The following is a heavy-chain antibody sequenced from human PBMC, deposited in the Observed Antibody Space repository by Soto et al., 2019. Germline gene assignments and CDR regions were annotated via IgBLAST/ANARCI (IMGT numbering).Heavy chain of an antibody. Sequence: QVQLVESGGGLVKPGGSLRLSCAASGFTFSDYYMSWIRQAPGKGLEWVSYISRSGSYTYYADSVKGRFTISRDNAKNSLYLQMNSLRAEDTAVYYCARLVDCTKGVCSYDMDVWCQGTTVTVSS. D-gene: IGHD2-8*01. CDR2: ISRSGSYT. CDR1: GFTFSDYY. CDR3: ARLVDCTKGVCSYDMDV. J-gene: IGHJ6*02. V-gene: IGHV3-11*06.